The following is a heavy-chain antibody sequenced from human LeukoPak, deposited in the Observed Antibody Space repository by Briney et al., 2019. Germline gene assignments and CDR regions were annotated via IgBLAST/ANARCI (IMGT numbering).Heavy chain of an antibody. CDR1: GGSFSGYY. V-gene: IGHV4-34*01. CDR2: INHSGST. D-gene: IGHD3-22*01. Sequence: KPSETLSLTCAVYGGSFSGYYWSWIRQPPGKGLEWIGEINHSGSTNYNPSLKSRVTISVDTSKNQFSLKLSSVTAADTAVYYCARGSSAYYCDSSGYYDYWGQGTLVTVSS. CDR3: ARGSSAYYCDSSGYYDY. J-gene: IGHJ4*02.